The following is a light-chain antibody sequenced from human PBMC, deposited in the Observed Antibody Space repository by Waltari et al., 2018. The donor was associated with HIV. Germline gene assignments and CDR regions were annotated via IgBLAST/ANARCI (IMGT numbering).Light chain of an antibody. V-gene: IGLV1-47*01. CDR1: SHNIGSNY. Sequence: QSVLTQPPSASRTPGQRVPISCSGSSHNIGSNYVYWYQQLPGTAPKHLIYRNNQRPSGVPDRVSGSKSGTSASLAISGLRSEDEADYYCAAWDDSLSGVVFGGGTKLTVL. CDR2: RNN. J-gene: IGLJ2*01. CDR3: AAWDDSLSGVV.